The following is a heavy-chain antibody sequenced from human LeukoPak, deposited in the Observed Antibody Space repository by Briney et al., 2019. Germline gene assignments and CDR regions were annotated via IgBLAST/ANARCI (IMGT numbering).Heavy chain of an antibody. V-gene: IGHV1-69*13. D-gene: IGHD2-15*01. J-gene: IGHJ5*02. CDR1: GGTFSSYA. CDR2: IIPIFGTA. Sequence: SVKVSCKASGGTFSSYAISWVRQAPGQGLEWMGGIIPIFGTANYAQKLQGRVTITADESTSTAYMELSSLRSEDTAVYYCAREGYCSGGSCYSRWFDPWGQGTLVTVSS. CDR3: AREGYCSGGSCYSRWFDP.